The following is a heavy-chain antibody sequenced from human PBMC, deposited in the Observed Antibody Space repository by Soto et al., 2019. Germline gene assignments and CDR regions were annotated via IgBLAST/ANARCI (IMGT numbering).Heavy chain of an antibody. Sequence: EVQLVETGGDLIQSGGSLRLSCAASGFALSTCSMMWVRQAPGKGLECVSVTYTGGSTDYADSVKGRFTISRDDSTNTLYLQMNSLRAEDTAVYYCARDPPTTSDYAMDVWGQGTTVIVSS. J-gene: IGHJ6*02. CDR3: ARDPPTTSDYAMDV. CDR2: TYTGGST. CDR1: GFALSTCS. D-gene: IGHD1-1*01. V-gene: IGHV3-53*02.